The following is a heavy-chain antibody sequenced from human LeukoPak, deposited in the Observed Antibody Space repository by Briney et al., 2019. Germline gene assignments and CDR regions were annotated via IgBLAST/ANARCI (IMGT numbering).Heavy chain of an antibody. J-gene: IGHJ4*02. CDR3: ASRGWLQGTHGGYYFDY. CDR1: GYTFTSYY. Sequence: ASVKVSCKASGYTFTSYYMHWVRQAPGQGLEWMGIINPSGGSTSYAQKFQGRVTMTRDTSTSTVYMELSSLRPEDTAVYYCASRGWLQGTHGGYYFDYWGQGTLVTVSS. V-gene: IGHV1-46*01. D-gene: IGHD5-24*01. CDR2: INPSGGST.